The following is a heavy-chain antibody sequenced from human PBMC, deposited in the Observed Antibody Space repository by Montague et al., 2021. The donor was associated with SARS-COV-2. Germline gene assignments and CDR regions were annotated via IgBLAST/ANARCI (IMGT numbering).Heavy chain of an antibody. V-gene: IGHV4-34*01. D-gene: IGHD2-8*01. CDR1: GGSFNDHY. Sequence: SETLSLTCAVYGGSFNDHYWTWIRRPPGKGLEWIGEITHSGGIKYNPSLQNRVSMSVDKSKNQFSLKLTSVTVADAATYYCAREQVTALEVRMVYHAAGALDPWGQGTTVTVSS. CDR3: AREQVTALEVRMVYHAAGALDP. CDR2: ITHSGGI. J-gene: IGHJ3*01.